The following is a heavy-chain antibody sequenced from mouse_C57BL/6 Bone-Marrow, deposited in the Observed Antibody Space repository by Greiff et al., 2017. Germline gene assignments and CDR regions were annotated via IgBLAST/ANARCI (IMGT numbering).Heavy chain of an antibody. CDR1: GYTFTSYW. V-gene: IGHV1-55*01. CDR3: ARGPYFDY. CDR2: IYPGSGST. Sequence: VQLQQSGAELVKPGASVKMSCKASGYTFTSYWMTWVKQRPGQGLEWIGEIYPGSGSTNYNEKFKSKATLTVDTSSSTAYMQLSSLTSEDSAVYYCARGPYFDYWGQGTTLTVSS. J-gene: IGHJ2*01.